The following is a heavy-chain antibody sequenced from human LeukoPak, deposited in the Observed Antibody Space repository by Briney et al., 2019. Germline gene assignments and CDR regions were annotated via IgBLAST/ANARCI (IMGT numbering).Heavy chain of an antibody. CDR3: AKGYYGSGSYPVYDY. Sequence: GGSLRLSCAASGFMFSSYAMSWVRQAPGKGLEWVSAISGSGGSTYYADSVKGRFTISRDNSKNTLYLQMNSLRAEDTAVYYCAKGYYGSGSYPVYDYWGQGTLVTVSS. D-gene: IGHD3-10*01. CDR2: ISGSGGST. CDR1: GFMFSSYA. J-gene: IGHJ4*02. V-gene: IGHV3-23*01.